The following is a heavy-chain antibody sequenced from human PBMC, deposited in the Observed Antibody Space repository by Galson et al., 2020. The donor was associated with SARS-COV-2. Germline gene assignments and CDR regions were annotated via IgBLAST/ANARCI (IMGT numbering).Heavy chain of an antibody. Sequence: SETLSLTCDVTGGTFRGYFLTWIRQTPDKGLEWIAASNDSGLTTYNPSLQIRVTISVDTSKSQFSLRLASVTAADTAVYYCARQKTKRYYFDFWVQGALLTVSS. CDR3: ARQKTKRYYFDF. D-gene: IGHD1-1*01. CDR2: SNDSGLT. J-gene: IGHJ4*02. CDR1: GGTFRGYF. V-gene: IGHV4-34*08.